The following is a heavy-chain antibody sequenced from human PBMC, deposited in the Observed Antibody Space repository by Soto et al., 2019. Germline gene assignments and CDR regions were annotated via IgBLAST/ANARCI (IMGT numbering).Heavy chain of an antibody. CDR3: AKGGATYGLLTHDY. Sequence: GGPLRLSCAASGFTFSNFGLSWVRQAAGKGLEWVSTITGTSANTYYTDSVKGRFAISRDAPQNTLYMQMNSLTTEDTAVYYCAKGGATYGLLTHDYWGQGTMVTVSS. D-gene: IGHD3-9*01. J-gene: IGHJ4*02. CDR1: GFTFSNFG. CDR2: ITGTSANT. V-gene: IGHV3-23*01.